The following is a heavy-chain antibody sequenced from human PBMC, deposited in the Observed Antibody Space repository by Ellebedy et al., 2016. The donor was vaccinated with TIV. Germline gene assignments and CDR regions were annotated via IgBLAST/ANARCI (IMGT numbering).Heavy chain of an antibody. CDR1: GSSFSRYW. D-gene: IGHD3-10*01. J-gene: IGHJ4*02. CDR2: IKQDGSGE. V-gene: IGHV3-7*01. CDR3: ARLGVRFGEAYSYFDY. Sequence: GESLKISXGASGSSFSRYWMSWVRQAPGKGLEWVANIKQDGSGEFYVDSVKGRFTISRDNAKNSLYLQMNSLRAEDTAVYYCARLGVRFGEAYSYFDYWGQGTLVTVSS.